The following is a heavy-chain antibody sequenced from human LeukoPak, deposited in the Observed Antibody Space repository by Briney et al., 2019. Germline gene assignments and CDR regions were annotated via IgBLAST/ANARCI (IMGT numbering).Heavy chain of an antibody. J-gene: IGHJ6*02. CDR1: GSTFSNFD. CDR3: AKSKQQLVDYYYYGMDV. D-gene: IGHD6-13*01. Sequence: GGSLRLSCAVSGSTFSNFDMSWVRQAPGRGLEWVSGITGSGITTYYAGSVKGRFTISRDNSKNTLYLQMNSLRAADTAMYYCAKSKQQLVDYYYYGMDVWGQGTTVTVSS. CDR2: ITGSGITT. V-gene: IGHV3-23*01.